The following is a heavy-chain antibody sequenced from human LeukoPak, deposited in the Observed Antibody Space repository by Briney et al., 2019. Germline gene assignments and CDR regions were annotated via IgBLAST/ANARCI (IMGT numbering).Heavy chain of an antibody. J-gene: IGHJ4*02. V-gene: IGHV3-53*01. Sequence: GGSLRLSCAASGFTVSSNYMSWVRQAPGKGLEWVAVIYSSGNTKYADSVKGRFTISRGNSKNTLYLQMNSLRAEDTAVYYCAKDQRYYGSGSIPGWGQGTLVTVSS. CDR1: GFTVSSNY. CDR2: IYSSGNT. CDR3: AKDQRYYGSGSIPG. D-gene: IGHD3-10*01.